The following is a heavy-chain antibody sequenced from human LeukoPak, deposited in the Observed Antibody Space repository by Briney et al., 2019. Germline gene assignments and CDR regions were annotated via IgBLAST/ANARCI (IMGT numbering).Heavy chain of an antibody. V-gene: IGHV3-7*04. Sequence: GGSLRLSCAAPGFTFSAYWMTWVRQAPGKGLEWVASIKGDGSEKICVDSVKGRFTISRDNAKRSVYLQLNSLTPEDTAVYYCARGKSRQDYWGQGTLVTVSS. CDR3: ARGKSRQDY. J-gene: IGHJ4*02. CDR2: IKGDGSEK. CDR1: GFTFSAYW.